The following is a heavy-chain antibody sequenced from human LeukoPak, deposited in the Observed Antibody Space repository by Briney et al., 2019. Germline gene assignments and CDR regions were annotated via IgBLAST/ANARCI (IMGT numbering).Heavy chain of an antibody. Sequence: SETLSLTCTASGGSISSYYWSWIRQPPGKGLEWIGYIYYSGSTKYNPSLKSRVTMSVDTSRNQFSLKLSSVTAADTAVYYCARGGLENGYHSNDGFDIWGQGTMVTVSS. CDR2: IYYSGST. V-gene: IGHV4-59*01. D-gene: IGHD3-22*01. CDR1: GGSISSYY. CDR3: ARGGLENGYHSNDGFDI. J-gene: IGHJ3*02.